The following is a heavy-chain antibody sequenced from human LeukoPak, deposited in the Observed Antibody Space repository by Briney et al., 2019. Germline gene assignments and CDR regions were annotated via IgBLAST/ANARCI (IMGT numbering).Heavy chain of an antibody. CDR2: IYTSGST. Sequence: PSETLSLTCTVSGASVSRGSYYWNWIRQPAGKGLEWIGRIYTSGSTNYNPSLKSRVTISLDTSRNQFSLKLSSVTAADTAVYYCARGRRVKYYYYMDVWGKGTTVTVSS. V-gene: IGHV4-61*02. CDR1: GASVSRGSYY. CDR3: ARGRRVKYYYYMDV. J-gene: IGHJ6*03. D-gene: IGHD3-3*01.